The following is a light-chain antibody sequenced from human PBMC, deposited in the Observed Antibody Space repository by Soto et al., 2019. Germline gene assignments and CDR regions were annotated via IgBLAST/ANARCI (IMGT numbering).Light chain of an antibody. CDR3: QQYSVWPLT. CDR2: GAS. J-gene: IGKJ4*01. CDR1: QSVSNN. V-gene: IGKV3D-15*01. Sequence: EIVLTQSPATLSVYPGERAALSCRASQSVSNNLAWYQQKPGHPPRLLFFGASTRATGIPARLSGSGSEAEFALTIRTLQSEDLAVYSCQQYSVWPLTFGGGTKVEIK.